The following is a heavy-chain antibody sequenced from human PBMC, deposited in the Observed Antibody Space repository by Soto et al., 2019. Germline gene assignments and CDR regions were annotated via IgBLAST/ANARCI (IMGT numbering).Heavy chain of an antibody. CDR2: IWYDGNNK. CDR1: GFTFSSYG. V-gene: IGHV3-33*01. CDR3: ARDPPRMTKDAFDI. Sequence: QVQLVESGGGVVQPGRSLRLSCAASGFTFSSYGMHWVRQAPGKGLEWVAVIWYDGNNKYYADSVKGRFTISRDNSKNTLYQQMNSLRAEDTAVYYCARDPPRMTKDAFDIWGPGTMVTVSS. D-gene: IGHD4-17*01. J-gene: IGHJ3*02.